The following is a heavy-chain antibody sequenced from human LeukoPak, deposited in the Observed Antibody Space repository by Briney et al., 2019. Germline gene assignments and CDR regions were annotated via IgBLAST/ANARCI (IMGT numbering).Heavy chain of an antibody. V-gene: IGHV3-21*01. CDR3: ARSYYDSSGYPHSDLDY. D-gene: IGHD3-22*01. J-gene: IGHJ4*02. CDR2: ISETSIYI. Sequence: PGGSLRLSCEASGFNFSTYWMHWVRQTPGKGLEWVSSISETSIYINYADSVKGRFTISRDNAKYSLYLQMTSLRAEDTAVYYCARSYYDSSGYPHSDLDYWGQGTLVTVSS. CDR1: GFNFSTYW.